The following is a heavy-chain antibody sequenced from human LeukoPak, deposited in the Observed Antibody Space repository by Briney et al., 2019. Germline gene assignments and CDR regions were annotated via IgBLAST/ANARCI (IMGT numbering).Heavy chain of an antibody. V-gene: IGHV4-59*12. CDR1: GGSISSYY. J-gene: IGHJ6*02. CDR2: IYYSGST. CDR3: AITYGYYYYYYYGMDV. D-gene: IGHD3-22*01. Sequence: SETLSPTCTVSGGSISSYYWSWIRQPPGKGLEWIGYIYYSGSTNYNPSLKSRVTISVNTSKNQFSLKLSSVTAADTAVYYCAITYGYYYYYYYGMDVWGQGTTVTVSS.